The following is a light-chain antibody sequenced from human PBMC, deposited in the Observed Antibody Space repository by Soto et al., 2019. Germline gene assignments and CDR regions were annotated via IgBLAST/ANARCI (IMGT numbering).Light chain of an antibody. CDR3: PQFNNYPYT. V-gene: IGKV1D-13*01. J-gene: IGKJ2*01. Sequence: AIQLTQSPSSLSASVGDRVTITCRASQGISSALAWYQQKPGKAPKLLIYDASSLESGVPSRFSGSGSGTDFTLTISSLQPEDFATYYCPQFNNYPYTFCQGTKLEIK. CDR2: DAS. CDR1: QGISSA.